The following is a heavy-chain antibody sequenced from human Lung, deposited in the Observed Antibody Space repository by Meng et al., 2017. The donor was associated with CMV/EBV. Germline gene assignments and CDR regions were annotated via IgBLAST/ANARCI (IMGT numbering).Heavy chain of an antibody. D-gene: IGHD5-12*01. CDR1: GGSFSSSYYD. J-gene: IGHJ4*02. Sequence: VSGGSFSSSYYDWGWICQPPGKGLEWIGNIYYSGNTYYNPSLKSRVTISVDTSKNQFSLKLSSVTAADTAVYYCARHARGSLFYFDYWGQGTLVTVSS. CDR3: ARHARGSLFYFDY. V-gene: IGHV4-39*01. CDR2: IYYSGNT.